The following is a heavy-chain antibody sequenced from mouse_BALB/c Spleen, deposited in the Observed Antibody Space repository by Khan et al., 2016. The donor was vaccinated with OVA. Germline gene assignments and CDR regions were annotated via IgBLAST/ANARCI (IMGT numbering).Heavy chain of an antibody. V-gene: IGHV1-7*01. D-gene: IGHD2-1*01. J-gene: IGHJ2*01. Sequence: QVQLQQSGAALAKPGASVKMSCKASGYTFSTYWMHWVKQRPGQGLEWIGYINPTYGYTDYNEKFKDKATLTADKSSSTAYMQLSRLTSEDAAVYYCTSDGIDYWGQGTTLTVSS. CDR1: GYTFSTYW. CDR2: INPTYGYT. CDR3: TSDGIDY.